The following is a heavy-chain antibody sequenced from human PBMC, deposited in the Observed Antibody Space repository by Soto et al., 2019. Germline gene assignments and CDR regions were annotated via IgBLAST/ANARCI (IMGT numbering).Heavy chain of an antibody. Sequence: SETLSLTCAVYGGSFSGYYWSWIRQPPGKGLEWIGEINHSGSTNYNPSLKSRVTISVDTSKNQFSLKLSSVTAADTAVYYCARGGYYDSSGYIDYWGQGTLVTVSS. D-gene: IGHD3-22*01. J-gene: IGHJ4*02. V-gene: IGHV4-34*01. CDR3: ARGGYYDSSGYIDY. CDR2: INHSGST. CDR1: GGSFSGYY.